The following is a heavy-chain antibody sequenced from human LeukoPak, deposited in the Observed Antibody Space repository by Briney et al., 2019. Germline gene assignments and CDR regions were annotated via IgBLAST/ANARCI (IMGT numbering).Heavy chain of an antibody. J-gene: IGHJ6*02. D-gene: IGHD6-19*01. CDR2: IYPGDSDT. CDR3: ARRTAVAGYYYGMDV. V-gene: IGHV5-51*01. Sequence: GESLKISRQGSGYTFTNYWIVWVRQMPGKGLEWMGIIYPGDSDTRYSPSFQGQVTISADKSINTAYLQWRSLKASDTAMYYCARRTAVAGYYYGMDVWGQGTTVTVSS. CDR1: GYTFTNYW.